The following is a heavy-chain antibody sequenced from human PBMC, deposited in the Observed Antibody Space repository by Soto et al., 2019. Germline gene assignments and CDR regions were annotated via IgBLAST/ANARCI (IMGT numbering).Heavy chain of an antibody. V-gene: IGHV3-23*01. CDR2: ISGSGGST. CDR1: GFTFISYA. Sequence: PGGSLRLSCAASGFTFISYAMSWVRQAPGKGLEWVSAISGSGGSTYYADSVKGRFTISRDNSKNTLYLQMNSLRAEDTAVYYCAKDRVGASYYDSSGYRPXYWGKGTLGXVSS. J-gene: IGHJ4*02. CDR3: AKDRVGASYYDSSGYRPXY. D-gene: IGHD3-22*01.